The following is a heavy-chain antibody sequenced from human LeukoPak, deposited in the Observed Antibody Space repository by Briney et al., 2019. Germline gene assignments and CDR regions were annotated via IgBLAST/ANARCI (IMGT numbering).Heavy chain of an antibody. J-gene: IGHJ4*01. CDR2: IYHSGST. CDR3: ARDFSGLFSY. D-gene: IGHD3-16*01. V-gene: IGHV4-30-2*01. Sequence: SETLSLTCTVSGGSISSGGYYWSWIRQPPGKGLEWIGYIYHSGSTYYNPSLKSRVTISVDRSKNQFSLKLSSVTAADTAVYYCARDFSGLFSYWGHGTLVTVSS. CDR1: GGSISSGGYY.